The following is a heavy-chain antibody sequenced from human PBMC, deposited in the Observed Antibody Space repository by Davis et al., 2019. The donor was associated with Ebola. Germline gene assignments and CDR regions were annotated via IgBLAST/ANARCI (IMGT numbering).Heavy chain of an antibody. CDR3: GRLEDSGSYSEDY. Sequence: GESLKIPRKGSGYSLTSYRIGCVLPLPGQRLERMRILYPGDSDTRYSPSFQGQVTISADKSISTAYLQWSSLKASDTAMYYCGRLEDSGSYSEDYWGQGTLVTVSS. V-gene: IGHV5-51*01. D-gene: IGHD1-26*01. CDR1: GYSLTSYR. J-gene: IGHJ4*02. CDR2: LYPGDSDT.